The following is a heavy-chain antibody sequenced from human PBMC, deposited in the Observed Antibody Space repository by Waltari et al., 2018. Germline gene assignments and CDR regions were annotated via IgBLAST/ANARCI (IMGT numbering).Heavy chain of an antibody. CDR2: IYYSGST. V-gene: IGHV4-39*07. D-gene: IGHD2-15*01. CDR1: GGSISSSSYY. Sequence: QLQLQESGPGLVKPSETLSLTCTVSGGSISSSSYYWGWIRQPPGKGLEWIGSIYYSGSTYYNPSLKSRVTISVDTSKNQFSLKLSSVTAADTAVYYCASPPSCSGGNCPPGGNWFDPWGQGTLVTVSS. CDR3: ASPPSCSGGNCPPGGNWFDP. J-gene: IGHJ5*02.